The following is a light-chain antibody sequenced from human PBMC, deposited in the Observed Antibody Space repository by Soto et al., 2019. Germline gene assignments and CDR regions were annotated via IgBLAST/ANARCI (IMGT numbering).Light chain of an antibody. J-gene: IGKJ5*01. Sequence: EIVMTQSPATLSVSPGERATLSCRASQSVSSNLAWYQQKPGQAPRLLIYGASTRATGIPARFSGSGSGTDFTPTISRLEPEDFAVYYCQQYGSSSTFGQGTRLEI. CDR2: GAS. CDR1: QSVSSN. V-gene: IGKV3-15*01. CDR3: QQYGSSST.